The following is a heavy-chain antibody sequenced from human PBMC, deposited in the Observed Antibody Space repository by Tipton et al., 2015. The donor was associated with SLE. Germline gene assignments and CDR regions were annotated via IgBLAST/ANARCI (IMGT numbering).Heavy chain of an antibody. CDR3: ARGDAGRSDY. D-gene: IGHD3-10*01. J-gene: IGHJ4*02. CDR1: GYSISSGYY. Sequence: TLSLTCAVSGYSISSGYYWGWIRQPPGKGLEWIGSIYHSGRTYYNPSLKSRVTISVDTSKNQFSLKLSSVTAADTAVYYCARGDAGRSDYWGQGTLVTVSS. CDR2: IYHSGRT. V-gene: IGHV4-38-2*01.